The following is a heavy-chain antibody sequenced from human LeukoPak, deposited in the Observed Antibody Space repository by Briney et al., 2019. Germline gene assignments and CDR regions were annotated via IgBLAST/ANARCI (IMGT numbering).Heavy chain of an antibody. D-gene: IGHD6-13*01. Sequence: PSETLSLTCTVSGGSISSDHWNWIRQPPGKGLEWIGYIYYSGSTNYNPSLKSRVTISVDTSKNQFSLKLSSVTAADTAVYYCASTIIAAAGIFDYWGQGTLVTVSS. CDR1: GGSISSDH. CDR2: IYYSGST. CDR3: ASTIIAAAGIFDY. V-gene: IGHV4-59*08. J-gene: IGHJ4*02.